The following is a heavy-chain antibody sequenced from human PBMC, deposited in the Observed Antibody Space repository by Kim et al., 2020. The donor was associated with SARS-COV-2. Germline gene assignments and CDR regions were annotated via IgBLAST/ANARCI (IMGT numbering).Heavy chain of an antibody. D-gene: IGHD2-2*01. CDR1: GFTFSSYG. CDR3: ARSSSTSSDAFDI. Sequence: GGSLRLSCAASGFTFSSYGMHWVRQAPGKGLEWVAVIWYDGSNKYYADSVKGRFTISRDNSKNTLYLQMNSLRAEDTAVYYCARSSSTSSDAFDIWGQGTMVTVSS. V-gene: IGHV3-33*01. J-gene: IGHJ3*02. CDR2: IWYDGSNK.